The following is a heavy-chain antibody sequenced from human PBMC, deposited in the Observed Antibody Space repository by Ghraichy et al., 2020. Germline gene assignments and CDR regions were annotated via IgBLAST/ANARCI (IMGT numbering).Heavy chain of an antibody. D-gene: IGHD3-3*01. CDR3: ARDSEGFLGDPAY. Sequence: SVKVSCKASGGTFSSYAISWVRQAPGQGLEWMGGIIPIFGTANYAQKFQGRVTITADKSTSTAYMELSSLRSEDTAVYYCARDSEGFLGDPAYWGQGTLVTVSS. CDR2: IIPIFGTA. V-gene: IGHV1-69*06. CDR1: GGTFSSYA. J-gene: IGHJ4*02.